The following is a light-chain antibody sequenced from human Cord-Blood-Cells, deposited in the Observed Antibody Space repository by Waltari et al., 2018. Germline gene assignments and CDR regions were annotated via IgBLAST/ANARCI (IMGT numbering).Light chain of an antibody. J-gene: IGKJ2*03. CDR2: AAS. Sequence: DIQMTQSPSSLSASVGDRVTITCRASQSISSYLNWYQQKPGKAPKLLIYAASSLQSGVPSRCSGSGSGTDFTLIISSLQHDDFATYYCQQSYSTPYSFGQGTKLEIK. CDR3: QQSYSTPYS. CDR1: QSISSY. V-gene: IGKV1-39*01.